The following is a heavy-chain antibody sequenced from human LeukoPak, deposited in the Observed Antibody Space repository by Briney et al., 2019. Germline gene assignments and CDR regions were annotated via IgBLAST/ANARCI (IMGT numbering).Heavy chain of an antibody. CDR2: IYWDDDE. CDR3: AHRISMVRGVPFDY. D-gene: IGHD3-10*01. CDR1: GFSLSTSRVG. V-gene: IGHV2-5*02. Sequence: SGPTLVKPTQTLTLTCTFSGFSLSTSRVGVGWIRQPPGKALEWLALIYWDDDERYSPSLKSRLTITKDTSKNQVVLTMTNMDPVDTATYYCAHRISMVRGVPFDYWGQGTLVTVSS. J-gene: IGHJ4*02.